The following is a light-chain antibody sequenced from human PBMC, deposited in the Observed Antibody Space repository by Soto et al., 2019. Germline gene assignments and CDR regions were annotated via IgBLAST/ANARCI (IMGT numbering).Light chain of an antibody. CDR2: AAS. Sequence: DIQMTQSPSSLSTSVGDRVTITCRASQAISNYLAWYQRKPGNVPKLLIYAASTLQSGVPSRFSGSGSGTDFTLTISRLEPEDFAVYYCQQYGSSPPWTFGQGTKVEIK. CDR3: QQYGSSPPWT. J-gene: IGKJ1*01. V-gene: IGKV1-27*01. CDR1: QAISNY.